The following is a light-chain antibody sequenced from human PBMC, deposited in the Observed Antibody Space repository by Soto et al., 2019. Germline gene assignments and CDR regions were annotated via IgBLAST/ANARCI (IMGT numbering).Light chain of an antibody. J-gene: IGLJ3*02. CDR1: SSNIGSNY. Sequence: VVTQPPSASGTPGQRVTISCSGSSSNIGSNYVYWYQQLPGTAPKLLIYRNNQRPSGVPDRFSGSKSGTSASLAISGLRSEDEADYYCAAWDDSLSVPVFGGGTKLTVL. CDR2: RNN. CDR3: AAWDDSLSVPV. V-gene: IGLV1-47*01.